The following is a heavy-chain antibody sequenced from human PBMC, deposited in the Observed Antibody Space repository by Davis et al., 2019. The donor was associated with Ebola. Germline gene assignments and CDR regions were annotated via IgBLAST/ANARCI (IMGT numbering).Heavy chain of an antibody. CDR3: ARDVLGQQPPYDYYMDV. CDR2: IIPIFGTA. J-gene: IGHJ6*03. D-gene: IGHD6-13*01. V-gene: IGHV1-69*13. Sequence: SVKVSCKASGGTFSSYAISWVRQAPGQGLEWMGGIIPIFGTANYAQKFQGRVTITADESTSTAYMELSSLRSEDTAVYYCARDVLGQQPPYDYYMDVWGKGTTVTVSS. CDR1: GGTFSSYA.